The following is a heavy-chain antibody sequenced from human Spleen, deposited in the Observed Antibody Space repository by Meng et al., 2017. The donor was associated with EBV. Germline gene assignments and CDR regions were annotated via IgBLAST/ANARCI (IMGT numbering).Heavy chain of an antibody. J-gene: IGHJ4*02. CDR1: IGSFSDNY. CDR3: ARGVRWLRSNFDY. CDR2: INHSGST. V-gene: IGHV4-34*02. Sequence: QVQLQQWGAGLLMPSETLSLTFAVYIGSFSDNYWSWIRQPPGKGLEWIGEINHSGSTNYNPSLKSRITISIDTSRNQFSLRLSSVTAADTAIYYCARGVRWLRSNFDYWGQGTLVTVSS. D-gene: IGHD4-23*01.